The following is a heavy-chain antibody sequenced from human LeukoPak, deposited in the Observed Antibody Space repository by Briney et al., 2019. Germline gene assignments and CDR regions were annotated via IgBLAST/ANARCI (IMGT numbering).Heavy chain of an antibody. D-gene: IGHD6-13*01. V-gene: IGHV1-18*01. J-gene: IGHJ4*02. CDR3: ARGAHSSSWYRY. CDR1: GYTFTTYG. Sequence: ASVKVSCKAFGYTFTTYGLSWVRQAPGQGLEWMGWISAYNDNRNYAQKVQGRVTMTTDTSTSTAYMELRSLRSNDTAVYFCARGAHSSSWYRYWGQGTLVTVSS. CDR2: ISAYNDNR.